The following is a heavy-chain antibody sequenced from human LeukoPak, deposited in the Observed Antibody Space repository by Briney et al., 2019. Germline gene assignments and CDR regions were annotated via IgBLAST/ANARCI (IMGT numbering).Heavy chain of an antibody. Sequence: GGSLRLSCAASGFTFSSYAMSWVRQAPGKGLEWVANIKQDGSEKYYVDSVKGRFTISRDNAKNSLYLQMNSLRAEDTAVYYCARDGSGWYVNYYGMDVWGQGTTVTVSS. V-gene: IGHV3-7*01. J-gene: IGHJ6*02. CDR1: GFTFSSYA. CDR2: IKQDGSEK. CDR3: ARDGSGWYVNYYGMDV. D-gene: IGHD6-19*01.